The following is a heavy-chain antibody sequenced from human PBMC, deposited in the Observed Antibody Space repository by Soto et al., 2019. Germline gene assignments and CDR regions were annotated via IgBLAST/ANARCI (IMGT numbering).Heavy chain of an antibody. CDR3: ARRGGDSSSPPFDY. CDR1: GGSISSNNW. D-gene: IGHD6-6*01. CDR2: IYHSGST. J-gene: IGHJ4*02. Sequence: SETLSLTCAVSGGSISSNNWWSWVRQPPGKGLEWIGEIYHSGSTNYNPSLKSRVTISVDKSKNQFSLKLSSVTAADTAVYYCARRGGDSSSPPFDYWGQGTLVTVSS. V-gene: IGHV4-4*02.